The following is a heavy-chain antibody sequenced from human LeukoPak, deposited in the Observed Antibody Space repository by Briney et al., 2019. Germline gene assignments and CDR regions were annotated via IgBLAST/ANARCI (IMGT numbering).Heavy chain of an antibody. Sequence: GESLQISCQGSGYSFTSYWIGWVRQLPGKGLEWMGIIYPGDSDTRYSPSFQGQVTISADKSISTAYLQWSSLKASDTAMYYCARRDSSSWYGLVWGQGTLVTVSS. CDR2: IYPGDSDT. V-gene: IGHV5-51*01. J-gene: IGHJ4*02. CDR3: ARRDSSSWYGLV. D-gene: IGHD6-13*01. CDR1: GYSFTSYW.